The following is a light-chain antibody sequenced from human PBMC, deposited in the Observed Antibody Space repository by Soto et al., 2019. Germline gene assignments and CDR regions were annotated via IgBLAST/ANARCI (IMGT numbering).Light chain of an antibody. Sequence: DIVMTQAPESLALAPGERANIHCKSRQSVVYSPNKKNYLAWYQQKPGQPPKVLIYWASTRESGVPDRFSGSGSGTDFTLTISSLQAEDVAVYYCQQYYDPPYTFGQGTKLELK. CDR2: WAS. J-gene: IGKJ2*01. CDR1: QSVVYSPNKKNY. CDR3: QQYYDPPYT. V-gene: IGKV4-1*01.